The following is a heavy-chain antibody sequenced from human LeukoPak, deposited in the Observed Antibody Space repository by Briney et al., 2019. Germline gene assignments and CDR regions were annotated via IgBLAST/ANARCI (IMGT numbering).Heavy chain of an antibody. J-gene: IGHJ4*02. D-gene: IGHD4-23*01. CDR2: ISYDGSNK. V-gene: IGHV3-30-3*01. CDR1: GFTFSSYA. CDR3: AKDSIYGGNSPLVY. Sequence: QPGGSLRLSCAASGFTFSSYAMHWVRQAPGKGLEWVAVISYDGSNKCYADSVKGRFTISRDNSKNTLYLQMNSLRAEDTAVYYCAKDSIYGGNSPLVYWGQGTLVTVSS.